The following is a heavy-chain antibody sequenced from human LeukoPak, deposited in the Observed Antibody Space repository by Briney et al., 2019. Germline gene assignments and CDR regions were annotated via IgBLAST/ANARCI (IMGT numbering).Heavy chain of an antibody. D-gene: IGHD7-27*01. J-gene: IGHJ2*01. CDR2: IYSGGST. Sequence: PGGSLRLSCVASGFTFSTYTMHWVRQAPGKGLEWVSVIYSGGSTHYADSVKGRFTISRDNSKNTLYLQMHRLRAEDTAVYYCARDPSGHWYFDLWGRGTLVTVSS. CDR3: ARDPSGHWYFDL. CDR1: GFTFSTYT. V-gene: IGHV3-66*01.